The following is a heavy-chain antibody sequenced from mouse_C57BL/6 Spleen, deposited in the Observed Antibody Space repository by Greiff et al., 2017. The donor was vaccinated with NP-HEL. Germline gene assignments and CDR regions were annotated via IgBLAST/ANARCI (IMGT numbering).Heavy chain of an antibody. CDR2: INPNNGGT. Sequence: EVQLQQSGPELVKPGASVKISCKASGYTFTDYYMNWVKQSHGKSLEWIGDINPNNGGTSYNQKFKGKATLTVDKSSSTAYMGLRSLTSEDSAVYYCARRGIYYGSGGYFDVWGTGTTVTVSS. V-gene: IGHV1-26*01. D-gene: IGHD1-1*01. CDR3: ARRGIYYGSGGYFDV. CDR1: GYTFTDYY. J-gene: IGHJ1*03.